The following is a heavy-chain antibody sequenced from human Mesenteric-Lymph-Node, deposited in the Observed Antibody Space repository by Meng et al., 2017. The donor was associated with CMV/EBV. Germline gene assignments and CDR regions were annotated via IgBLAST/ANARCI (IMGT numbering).Heavy chain of an antibody. V-gene: IGHV3-9*01. CDR3: ARERSDSSYYYGMDV. CDR1: GFTFDDYA. D-gene: IGHD2-21*02. Sequence: SLKISCAASGFTFDDYAMHWVRQAPGKGLEWVSGISWNSGSIGYADSVKGRFTISRDNAKNSLYLQMNSLRAEDTAVYYCARERSDSSYYYGMDVWGQGTTVTVSS. CDR2: ISWNSGSI. J-gene: IGHJ6*02.